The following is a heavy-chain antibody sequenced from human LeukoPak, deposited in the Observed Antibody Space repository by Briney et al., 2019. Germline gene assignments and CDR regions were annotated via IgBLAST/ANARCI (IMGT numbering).Heavy chain of an antibody. CDR1: RGTLHSYA. D-gene: IGHD3-9*01. J-gene: IGHJ6*04. CDR2: IIPIFGTA. CDR3: ASSGGPYYDILTGYSTNHYYYGMDV. Sequence: SSEPVSCKASRGTLHSYAISWLRQAPGQGLEWMGGIIPIFGTAHYAQKSQGRVTNTADESTSTAYMELSSLRSEDTAVYYCASSGGPYYDILTGYSTNHYYYGMDVWGKGTTVTVSS. V-gene: IGHV1-69*01.